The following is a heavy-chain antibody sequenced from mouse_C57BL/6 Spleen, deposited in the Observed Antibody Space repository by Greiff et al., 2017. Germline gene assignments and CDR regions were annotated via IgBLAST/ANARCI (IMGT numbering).Heavy chain of an antibody. CDR2: ISDGGSYT. CDR1: GFTFSSYA. V-gene: IGHV5-4*03. J-gene: IGHJ3*01. Sequence: EVKLMGSGGGLVKPGGSLKLSCAASGFTFSSYAMSWVRQTPEKRLEWVATISDGGSYTYYPDNVKGRFTISRDNAKNNLYLQMSHLKSEDTAMYYCVIYYGSPFAYWGQGTLVTVSA. D-gene: IGHD2-1*01. CDR3: VIYYGSPFAY.